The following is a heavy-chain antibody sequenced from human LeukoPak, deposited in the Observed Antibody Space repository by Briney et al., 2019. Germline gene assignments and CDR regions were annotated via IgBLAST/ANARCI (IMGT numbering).Heavy chain of an antibody. CDR3: AKDLYSSSYYFDY. J-gene: IGHJ4*02. CDR1: GFTFSNFD. V-gene: IGHV3-23*01. Sequence: GGSLRLSWAAAGFTFSNFDMHWVRQATGEGLEWVSAISGSGGSTYYADSVKGRFTISRDNSKNTLYLQMNSLRAEDTAVYYCAKDLYSSSYYFDYWGQGTLVTVSS. CDR2: ISGSGGST. D-gene: IGHD6-13*01.